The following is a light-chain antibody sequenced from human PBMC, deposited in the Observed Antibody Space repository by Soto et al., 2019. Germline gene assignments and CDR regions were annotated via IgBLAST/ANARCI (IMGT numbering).Light chain of an antibody. CDR2: GVS. CDR1: SSDIGSHNF. Sequence: QSALTQPASVSGSPGQSITISCTGTSSDIGSHNFVSWHQHHPGTAPKFIIYGVSNRPSGVSNLFSASKSGNTASLTIAGLQADEDADDYCSSYTSICIWVFGGGTKVTVL. CDR3: SSYTSICIWV. V-gene: IGLV2-14*01. J-gene: IGLJ3*02.